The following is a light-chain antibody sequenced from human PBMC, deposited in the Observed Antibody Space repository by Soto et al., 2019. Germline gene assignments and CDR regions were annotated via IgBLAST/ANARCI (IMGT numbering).Light chain of an antibody. CDR2: EVT. Sequence: QSVLTQPASVSGSPGQSITISCSGTSSDVGSYNHVAWYQQFPGKTPKLIIYEVTYRPSCVSHLFSASKSGNTASLTISGLQDEDEADYYCISYTGSSTSYVFGTGTKVTVL. CDR3: ISYTGSSTSYV. CDR1: SSDVGSYNH. J-gene: IGLJ1*01. V-gene: IGLV2-14*01.